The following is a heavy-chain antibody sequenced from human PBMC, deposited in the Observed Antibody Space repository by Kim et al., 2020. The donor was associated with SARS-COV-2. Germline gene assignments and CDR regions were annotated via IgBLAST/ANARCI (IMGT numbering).Heavy chain of an antibody. CDR3: AGDGNEGYNDLDY. D-gene: IGHD1-1*01. V-gene: IGHV3-30*01. Sequence: YAETVKCRLTISRDNAKNTLYMEMTSLRAEDTAVYFCAGDGNEGYNDLDYWGQGTLVTVSS. J-gene: IGHJ4*02.